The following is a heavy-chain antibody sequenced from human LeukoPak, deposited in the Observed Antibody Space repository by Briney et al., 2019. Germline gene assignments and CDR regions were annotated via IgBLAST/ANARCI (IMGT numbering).Heavy chain of an antibody. CDR2: IYYSGST. D-gene: IGHD3-22*01. CDR3: ASHNYDSSGYYSDHFDY. V-gene: IGHV4-39*07. CDR1: GGSISSSSYY. Sequence: SETLSLTCTVSGGSISSSSYYWGWIRQPPGKGLEWIGSIYYSGSTYYNPSLKSRVTISVDTPKNQFSLKLSSVTAADTAVYYCASHNYDSSGYYSDHFDYWGQGTLVTVSS. J-gene: IGHJ4*02.